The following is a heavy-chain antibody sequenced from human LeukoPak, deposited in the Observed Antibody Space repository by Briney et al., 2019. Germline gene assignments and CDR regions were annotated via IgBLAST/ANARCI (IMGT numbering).Heavy chain of an antibody. CDR1: GGTFSSYA. J-gene: IGHJ6*03. Sequence: SVKVSCKASGGTFSSYAISWVRQAPGQGFEWMGGFNPIFGTANYTQNFQGRVMITADESTSTAYMELSSLRSEDTPVYYCARSPPGLIYMDVWGKGTTVSVSS. V-gene: IGHV1-69*13. CDR2: FNPIFGTA. CDR3: ARSPPGLIYMDV. D-gene: IGHD2-8*01.